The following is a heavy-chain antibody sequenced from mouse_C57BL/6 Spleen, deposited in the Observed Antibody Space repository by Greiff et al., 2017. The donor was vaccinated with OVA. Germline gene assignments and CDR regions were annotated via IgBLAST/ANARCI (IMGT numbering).Heavy chain of an antibody. CDR1: GFSLTSYG. Sequence: QVQLKESGPGLVQPSQSLSITCTVSGFSLTSYGVHWVRQSPGKGLEWLGVIWNGGSTDYNAAFISRLSISKDNSKSQVFFKMNSLQADDTAIYYCASMITTKRYYAMDYWGQGTSVTVSS. J-gene: IGHJ4*01. CDR2: IWNGGST. V-gene: IGHV2-2*01. D-gene: IGHD2-4*01. CDR3: ASMITTKRYYAMDY.